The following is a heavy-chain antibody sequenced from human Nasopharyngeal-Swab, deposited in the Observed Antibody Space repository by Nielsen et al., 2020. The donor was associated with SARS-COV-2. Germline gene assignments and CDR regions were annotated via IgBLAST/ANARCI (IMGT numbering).Heavy chain of an antibody. V-gene: IGHV3-30-3*01. J-gene: IGHJ5*02. D-gene: IGHD6-6*01. CDR3: ARESISTRHSGWFDP. CDR2: ISYDGDNK. CDR1: GFPFSSYA. Sequence: GESLKISCAASGFPFSSYAMHWVRQAPGKGLEWVAVISYDGDNKYYADSVKGRFTISRDKSKNALYLQMSSLRVEDTAVYFCARESISTRHSGWFDPWGQGTLVTVSS.